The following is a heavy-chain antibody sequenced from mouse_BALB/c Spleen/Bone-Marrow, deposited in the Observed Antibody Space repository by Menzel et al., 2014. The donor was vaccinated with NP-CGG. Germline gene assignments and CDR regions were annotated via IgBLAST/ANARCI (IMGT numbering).Heavy chain of an antibody. V-gene: IGHV1-4*02. CDR3: AREATYYAYFVY. CDR1: GYTFTSFT. D-gene: IGHD1-1*01. J-gene: IGHJ2*01. CDR2: INPTRGYT. Sequence: QVQLKQSAPELARPGASVKMSCKASGYTFTSFTIQWIKQRPGQGLEWIGYINPTRGYTDYNQKFKDRTTLTADKSSSTTYMQLTSLTSEDSAVYYCAREATYYAYFVYWGQGTALAVSS.